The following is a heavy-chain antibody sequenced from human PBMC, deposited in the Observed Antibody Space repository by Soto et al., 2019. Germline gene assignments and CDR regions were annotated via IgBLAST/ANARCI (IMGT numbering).Heavy chain of an antibody. J-gene: IGHJ4*02. Sequence: PSETLSLTCAVYGGSFSGYYWSWIRQPPGKGLEWIGEINHSGSTNYNPSLKSRVTISVDTSKNQFSLKLSSVTAADTAVYYCAVSWGSGSYDYWGQGTLVTVSS. D-gene: IGHD3-10*01. CDR3: AVSWGSGSYDY. CDR1: GGSFSGYY. V-gene: IGHV4-34*01. CDR2: INHSGST.